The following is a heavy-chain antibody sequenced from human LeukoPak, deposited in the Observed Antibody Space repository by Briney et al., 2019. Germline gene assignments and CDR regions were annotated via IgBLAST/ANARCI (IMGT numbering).Heavy chain of an antibody. V-gene: IGHV1-69*13. D-gene: IGHD5-18*01. CDR3: ARGSTPPREHPVTGFDP. CDR1: DYTFSTYG. CDR2: IIPIFGTA. J-gene: IGHJ5*02. Sequence: GAPVKVSCKASDYTFSTYGVSWVRQAPGQGLEWMGGIIPIFGTANYAQKFQGRVTITADESTSTAYMELSSLRSEDTAVYYCARGSTPPREHPVTGFDPWGQGTLVTVSS.